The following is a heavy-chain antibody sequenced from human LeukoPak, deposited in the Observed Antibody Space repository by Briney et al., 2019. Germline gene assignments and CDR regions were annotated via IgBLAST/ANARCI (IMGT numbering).Heavy chain of an antibody. Sequence: SETLSLTCTVSGGSISSGGYYWSWIRQHPGKGLEWIGYIYYSGSTYYNPSLKSRVTISVDTSKNQFSLKLSSVTAADTAVYYCARDHYGSGSYGWFDPWGQGTLVTVSS. V-gene: IGHV4-31*03. D-gene: IGHD3-10*01. CDR3: ARDHYGSGSYGWFDP. CDR2: IYYSGST. CDR1: GGSISSGGYY. J-gene: IGHJ5*02.